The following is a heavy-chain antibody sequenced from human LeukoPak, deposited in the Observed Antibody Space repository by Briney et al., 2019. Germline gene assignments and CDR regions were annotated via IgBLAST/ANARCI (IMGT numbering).Heavy chain of an antibody. V-gene: IGHV3-30*02. D-gene: IGHD3-9*01. J-gene: IGHJ4*02. CDR3: ARELRYFDWLSSKTFDY. CDR1: GFTFSSYG. Sequence: GGSLRLSCAASGFTFSSYGMHWVRQAPGKGLEWVAFIRYDGSNKYYTDSVKGRFTISRDNSKNTLYLQMNSLRAEDTAVYYCARELRYFDWLSSKTFDYWGQGTLVTVSS. CDR2: IRYDGSNK.